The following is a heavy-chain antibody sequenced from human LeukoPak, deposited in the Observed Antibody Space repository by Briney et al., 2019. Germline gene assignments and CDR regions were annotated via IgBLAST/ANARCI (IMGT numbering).Heavy chain of an antibody. V-gene: IGHV4-34*01. CDR1: GGSFSGYY. CDR2: INHSGST. D-gene: IGHD6-19*01. CDR3: ARRSSGWYVILSPYWFDP. Sequence: LKPSETLSLTCAVYGGSFSGYYWSWIRQPPGKGLEWIGEINHSGSTNYNPSLKSRVTISVDTSKNQFSLKLSSVTAADTAVYYCARRSSGWYVILSPYWFDPWGQGTLVTVSS. J-gene: IGHJ5*02.